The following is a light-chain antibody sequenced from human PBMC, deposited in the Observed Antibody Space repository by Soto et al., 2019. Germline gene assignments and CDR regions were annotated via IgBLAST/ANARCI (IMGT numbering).Light chain of an antibody. CDR2: GAS. CDR3: QQYDTSPLT. J-gene: IGKJ4*01. Sequence: EIVLTQSPGTLSLSPGERATLSCRASQSVSSSCLAWYQQKPGQAPRLLIYGASSRATGIPDRFSGSGSGTDFTLTISRLEPEDFAVYYCQQYDTSPLTFGGGSKVDIK. V-gene: IGKV3-20*01. CDR1: QSVSSSC.